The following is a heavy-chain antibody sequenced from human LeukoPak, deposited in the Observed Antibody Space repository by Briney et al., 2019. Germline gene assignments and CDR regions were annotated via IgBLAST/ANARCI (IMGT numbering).Heavy chain of an antibody. CDR3: AKRIAATSFDY. D-gene: IGHD6-13*01. V-gene: IGHV3-23*01. CDR1: GFPFSYYA. J-gene: IGHJ4*02. Sequence: GGSLRLSCAASGFPFSYYAMSWVRQAPGKGLEWVSTISGNGGSTYYADSVKGRFTISRDNSKNTVYLQMSSLSVEDTAVYYCAKRIAATSFDYWGQGTLVTVSS. CDR2: ISGNGGST.